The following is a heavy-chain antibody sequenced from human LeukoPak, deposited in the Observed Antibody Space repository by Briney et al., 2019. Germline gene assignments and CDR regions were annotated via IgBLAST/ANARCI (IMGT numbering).Heavy chain of an antibody. J-gene: IGHJ6*04. D-gene: IGHD3-10*01. CDR3: AKDYPHYYGSGSDGMDV. CDR1: GFTFSSYE. Sequence: QSGGSLRLSCAASGFTFSSYEMSWVRQAPGKGLEWVSYISGSGSTIYYADSVKGRFTISRDNAKNSLYLQMNSLRAEDTAVYYCAKDYPHYYGSGSDGMDVWGKGTTVTISS. CDR2: ISGSGSTI. V-gene: IGHV3-48*03.